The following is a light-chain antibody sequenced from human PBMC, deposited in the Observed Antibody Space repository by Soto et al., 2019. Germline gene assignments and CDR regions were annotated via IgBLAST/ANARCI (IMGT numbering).Light chain of an antibody. J-gene: IGLJ3*02. Sequence: QSALTQPASVSGSLGQSITISCTGTSSDVGAYNYVSWYQQHPDKAPKLLIFEVTNRPSGVSGRFSGSKSGITASLSISGLQAEDEADYYCSSYTSTYTLVFGGGTKVTVL. CDR1: SSDVGAYNY. V-gene: IGLV2-14*01. CDR3: SSYTSTYTLV. CDR2: EVT.